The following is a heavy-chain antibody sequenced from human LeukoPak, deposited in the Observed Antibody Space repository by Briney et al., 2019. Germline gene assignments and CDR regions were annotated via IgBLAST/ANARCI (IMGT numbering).Heavy chain of an antibody. CDR3: ARDGTAAASRDDAFDI. Sequence: GASVKVSCKASGGTFSSYAISWVRQAPGQGLEWMGGIIPIFGTANYAQKFQDRVTITTDESTSTAYMELSSLRSEDTAVYYCARDGTAAASRDDAFDIWGQGTMVTVSS. D-gene: IGHD6-13*01. CDR2: IIPIFGTA. V-gene: IGHV1-69*05. J-gene: IGHJ3*02. CDR1: GGTFSSYA.